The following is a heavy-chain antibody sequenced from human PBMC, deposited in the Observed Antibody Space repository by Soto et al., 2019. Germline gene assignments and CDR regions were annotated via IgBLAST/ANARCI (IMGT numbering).Heavy chain of an antibody. D-gene: IGHD3-22*01. J-gene: IGHJ4*02. Sequence: EVQLVESGGGLVQPGGSLRLSCAVSGFSFSTYSMNWVRQAPGKGLEWISYISGSSYLIYYADSVKGRFTISRDNAKNSLYLQMNSLRDEDTALYYCARYGGSSGYYHFDYWGQGTLVAVSS. CDR3: ARYGGSSGYYHFDY. CDR2: ISGSSYLI. V-gene: IGHV3-48*02. CDR1: GFSFSTYS.